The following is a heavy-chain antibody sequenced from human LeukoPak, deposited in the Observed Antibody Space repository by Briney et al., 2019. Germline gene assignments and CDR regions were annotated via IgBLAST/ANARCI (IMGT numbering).Heavy chain of an antibody. CDR2: ISSSTSDI. CDR1: GFSFSKFS. Sequence: GGSLRLSCAASGFSFSKFSMNWVRQAPGKGPEWVASISSSTSDIEYTDSVKGRFTISRDSAEDSLYLQMNNLRAEDTAVYFCVRVKSSYDTRSGFQFYYFDYWGQGALVTVSS. V-gene: IGHV3-21*03. CDR3: VRVKSSYDTRSGFQFYYFDY. J-gene: IGHJ4*02. D-gene: IGHD3-22*01.